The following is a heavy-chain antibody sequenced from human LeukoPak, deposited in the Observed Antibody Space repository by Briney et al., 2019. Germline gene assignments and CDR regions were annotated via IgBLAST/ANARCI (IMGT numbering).Heavy chain of an antibody. CDR2: INYSGTT. V-gene: IGHV4-59*01. CDR1: GGSIGSYY. CDR3: ARGTMMVGP. Sequence: SETLSLTCTVSGGSIGSYYWSWIRQPPGKGLEWIGYINYSGTTNYNPSLKSRVSISVDTSKNQFSLKLSSVTAADTAVYYCARGTMMVGPWGQGTQVTVSS. J-gene: IGHJ5*02. D-gene: IGHD3-22*01.